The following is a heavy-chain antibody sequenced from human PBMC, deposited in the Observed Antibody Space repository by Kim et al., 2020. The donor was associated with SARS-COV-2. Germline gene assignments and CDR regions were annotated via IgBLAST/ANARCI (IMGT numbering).Heavy chain of an antibody. D-gene: IGHD2-21*01. V-gene: IGHV3-15*01. CDR3: TADQVISFDY. CDR2: TT. J-gene: IGHJ4*02. Sequence: TTEYAAPVKDRYSISRDESRNTLYLQMNSLKTEDAAIYYCTADQVISFDYRGQGTLVTVSS.